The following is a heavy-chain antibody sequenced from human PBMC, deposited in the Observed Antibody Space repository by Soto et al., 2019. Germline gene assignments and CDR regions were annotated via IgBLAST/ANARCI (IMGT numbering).Heavy chain of an antibody. CDR1: GGSFSGYY. CDR2: INHSGST. CDR3: ARGRSTYGDYGDYYYYMDV. Sequence: SETLSLTCAVYGGSFSGYYWSWIRQPPGKGLEWIGEINHSGSTNYNPSLKSRVTISVDTSKNQFSLKLSSVTAADTAVYYCARGRSTYGDYGDYYYYMDVWGKGTTVTVSS. J-gene: IGHJ6*03. V-gene: IGHV4-34*01. D-gene: IGHD4-17*01.